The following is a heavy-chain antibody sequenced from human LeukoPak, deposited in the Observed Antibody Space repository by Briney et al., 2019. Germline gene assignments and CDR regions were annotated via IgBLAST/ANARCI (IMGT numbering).Heavy chain of an antibody. Sequence: GESLKISCKGSGYTFTRNWIGWVRQMPGKGLEWMGIIYPGDSDTRYSPSFQGQVTISADKSISTAYLQWSSLKASDTAMYYCARRQDCSGGSCYSSDAFDIWGQGTMVTVSS. CDR2: IYPGDSDT. J-gene: IGHJ3*02. V-gene: IGHV5-51*01. CDR1: GYTFTRNW. CDR3: ARRQDCSGGSCYSSDAFDI. D-gene: IGHD2-15*01.